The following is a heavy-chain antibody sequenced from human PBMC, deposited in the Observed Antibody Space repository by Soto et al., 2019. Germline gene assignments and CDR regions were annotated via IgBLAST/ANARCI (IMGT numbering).Heavy chain of an antibody. V-gene: IGHV4-31*03. CDR3: AKGACSSTSCYEFDY. D-gene: IGHD2-2*01. Sequence: QVQLQESGPGLVKPSQTLSLTCTVSGGSISSGGYYWSWIRQHPGKGLEWIGYIYYSGSTYYNPSLKSRVTISVDTSKNQFSVKLSSVTAADTAVYYCAKGACSSTSCYEFDYWGQGTLVTVSS. CDR1: GGSISSGGYY. J-gene: IGHJ4*02. CDR2: IYYSGST.